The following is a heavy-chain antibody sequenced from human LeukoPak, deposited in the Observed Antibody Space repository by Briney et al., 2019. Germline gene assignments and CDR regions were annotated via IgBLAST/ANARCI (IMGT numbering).Heavy chain of an antibody. CDR3: AKASSWYNQFNY. V-gene: IGHV3-23*01. CDR2: ISGSGGST. D-gene: IGHD6-13*01. CDR1: GFTFSSYA. J-gene: IGHJ4*02. Sequence: GGSLRLSCAASGFTFSSYAMNWVRQAPGKGLEWVSAISGSGGSTYYADSVKGRFTISRDNSKNTLYLQMNSLRAEDTAVYYCAKASSWYNQFNYWGQGTLVTVSS.